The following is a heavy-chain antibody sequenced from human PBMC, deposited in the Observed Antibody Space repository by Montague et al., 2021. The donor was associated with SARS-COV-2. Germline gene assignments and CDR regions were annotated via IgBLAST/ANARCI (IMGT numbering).Heavy chain of an antibody. CDR3: ARLRDGVVPSPILGVGPYYSYYFIDV. J-gene: IGHJ6*03. V-gene: IGHV4-34*01. CDR2: INHGGIT. Sequence: ETLSLACAVYGGSFSGYHWNWIRQPPGKGLEWIGEINHGGITNYNPSLKSRLTISADTSKNQFSLKLTSVAAADTAVYYCARLRDGVVPSPILGVGPYYSYYFIDVWGKGTTVTVSS. D-gene: IGHD3-10*01. CDR1: GGSFSGYH.